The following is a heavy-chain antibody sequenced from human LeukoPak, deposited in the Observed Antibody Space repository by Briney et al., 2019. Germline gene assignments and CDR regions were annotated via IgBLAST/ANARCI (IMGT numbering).Heavy chain of an antibody. J-gene: IGHJ4*02. CDR3: ARPNLGGSYFDY. Sequence: PSETLSLTCTVSGGSISSSSYYWGWIRQPPGKGLEWIGSIYYSGSTYYNPSLKSRVTISVDTSKNQFSLKLSSVTAADTAVYYCARPNLGGSYFDYWGQGTLVTVSS. V-gene: IGHV4-39*01. CDR2: IYYSGST. CDR1: GGSISSSSYY. D-gene: IGHD1-26*01.